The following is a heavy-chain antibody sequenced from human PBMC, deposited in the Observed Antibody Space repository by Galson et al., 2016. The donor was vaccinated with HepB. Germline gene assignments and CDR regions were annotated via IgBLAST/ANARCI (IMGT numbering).Heavy chain of an antibody. CDR3: ARGGGGTYFENYYYGMDV. D-gene: IGHD1-26*01. CDR1: GYTFTSFG. CDR2: ISAYNGYT. Sequence: SVKVSCKASGYTFTSFGITWVRQAPGQGLEWMGWISAYNGYTNYAQKLQGRVTMTTHTSTSTVYMELRSLRSDDTAVYYHARGGGGTYFENYYYGMDVWGQGTTVTVSS. V-gene: IGHV1-18*01. J-gene: IGHJ6*02.